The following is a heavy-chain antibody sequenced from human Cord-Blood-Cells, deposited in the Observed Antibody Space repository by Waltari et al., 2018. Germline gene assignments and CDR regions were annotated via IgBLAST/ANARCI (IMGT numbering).Heavy chain of an antibody. D-gene: IGHD3-10*01. CDR1: GYTFTGYY. V-gene: IGHV1-2*02. CDR3: ARLRVASSMFDP. Sequence: QVQLVQSGAEVKKPGASVKVSCKASGYTFTGYYMHWVRQAPGQGLEWMGWINPNRGGTSKAQKLQGRVTMTRDTSISTAYMELSRLRSDDTAVYYCARLRVASSMFDPWGQGTLVTVSS. J-gene: IGHJ5*02. CDR2: INPNRGGT.